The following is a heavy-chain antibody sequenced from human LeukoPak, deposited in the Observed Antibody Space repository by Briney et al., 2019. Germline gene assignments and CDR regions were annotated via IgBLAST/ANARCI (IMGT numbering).Heavy chain of an antibody. D-gene: IGHD5-18*01. CDR1: GFAFSSYG. V-gene: IGHV3-30*03. CDR2: ISYDGSNK. Sequence: PGRSLRLSCAASGFAFSSYGMQWVRQAPGKGPEWVAVISYDGSNKYYADSVKGRFTISRDNSKNTLYLQMNSLRAEDTAVYYCARGGYSYGFRELGDYWGQGTLVTVSS. J-gene: IGHJ4*02. CDR3: ARGGYSYGFRELGDY.